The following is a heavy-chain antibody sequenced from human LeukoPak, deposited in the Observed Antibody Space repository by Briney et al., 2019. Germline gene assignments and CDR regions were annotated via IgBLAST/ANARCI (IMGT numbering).Heavy chain of an antibody. D-gene: IGHD1-26*01. J-gene: IGHJ4*02. CDR2: ISPNNGDT. CDR1: GNTFTGYN. V-gene: IGHV1-2*02. CDR3: AGRYSPTGPFDY. Sequence: GASVKVSCKASGNTFTGYNIYWVRQAPGQGLEWMGWISPNNGDTKYAQKFQGRVTMTRDTSISTVYMELSSLRSDDTAVYYCAGRYSPTGPFDYWGQGTLVTVSS.